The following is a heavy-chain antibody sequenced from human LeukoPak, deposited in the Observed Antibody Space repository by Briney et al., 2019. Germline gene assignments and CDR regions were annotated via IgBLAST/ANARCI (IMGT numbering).Heavy chain of an antibody. D-gene: IGHD4-17*01. J-gene: IGHJ3*02. CDR1: GCTFSGYY. CDR3: ARDSPTGAFDI. Sequence: TVTCKVYGCTFSGYYLHWMRQAPGQGLEWMGWINPNSGGTNYAQKFQGRVTTTKDTSISTAYMELSRLTSDDTAVYYCARDSPTGAFDIWGQRTMVTVSS. CDR2: INPNSGGT. V-gene: IGHV1-2*02.